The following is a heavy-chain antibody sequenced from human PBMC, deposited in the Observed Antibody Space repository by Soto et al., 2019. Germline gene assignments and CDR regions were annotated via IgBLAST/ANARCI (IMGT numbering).Heavy chain of an antibody. CDR2: IQSDGSSP. CDR1: GFTFNYYW. CDR3: ARGGEPDY. Sequence: EVQLVESGGGLVQPGGSLRLSCVASGFTFNYYWMHWVRQAPGKGLVWVSRIQSDGSSPDYAESVKGRFTISRDNAKNTLYLQMNNLRAEDTAVYYCARGGEPDYWGQGTLVTVSS. V-gene: IGHV3-74*01. D-gene: IGHD2-21*01. J-gene: IGHJ4*02.